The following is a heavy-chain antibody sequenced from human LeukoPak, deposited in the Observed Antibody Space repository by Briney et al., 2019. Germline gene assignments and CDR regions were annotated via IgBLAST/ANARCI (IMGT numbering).Heavy chain of an antibody. V-gene: IGHV3-21*01. CDR1: GFTFSNYG. CDR3: AGPEGSGSHA. Sequence: GGSLRLSCVASGFTFSNYGMIWVRQVPGKGLEWVSMITSTNYIYYANSVEGRFTISRDNSKNSLYLEMNSPRAEDTAVYYCAGPEGSGSHAWGQGTLVTVSS. CDR2: MITSTNYI. D-gene: IGHD1-26*01. J-gene: IGHJ5*02.